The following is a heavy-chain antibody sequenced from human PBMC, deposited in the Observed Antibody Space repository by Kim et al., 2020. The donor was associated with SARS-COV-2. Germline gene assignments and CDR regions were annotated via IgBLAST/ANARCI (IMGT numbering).Heavy chain of an antibody. CDR3: ARLLLGMITFGGVIDPHFDY. J-gene: IGHJ4*02. CDR1: GGSISSSSYY. D-gene: IGHD3-16*02. CDR2: IYYSGST. V-gene: IGHV4-39*01. Sequence: SETLSLTCTVSGGSISSSSYYWGWIRQPPGKGLEWIGSIYYSGSTYYNPSLKSRVTISVDTSMNQFSLKLSSVTAADTAVYYCARLLLGMITFGGVIDPHFDYWGQGTLVTVSS.